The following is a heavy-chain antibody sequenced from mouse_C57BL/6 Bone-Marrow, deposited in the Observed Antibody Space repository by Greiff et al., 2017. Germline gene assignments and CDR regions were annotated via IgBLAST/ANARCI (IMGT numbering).Heavy chain of an antibody. CDR3: ASLRGRRGY. Sequence: QVQLQQSGAELARPGASVKLSCKASGYTFTSYGISWVKQRTGQGLEWIGEIYPRSGNTYYNEKFKGKATLTADKSSSTAYMELRSLTSEDSAVYFCASLRGRRGYWGQGTTLTVSS. CDR2: IYPRSGNT. CDR1: GYTFTSYG. V-gene: IGHV1-81*01. D-gene: IGHD1-1*01. J-gene: IGHJ2*01.